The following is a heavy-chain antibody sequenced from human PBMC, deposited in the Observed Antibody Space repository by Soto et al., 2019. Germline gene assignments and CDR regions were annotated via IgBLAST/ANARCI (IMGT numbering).Heavy chain of an antibody. V-gene: IGHV1-2*04. Sequence: ASVKVSCKASGYTFTGYYMHWVRQAPGQGLEWMGWINPNSGGTNYAQKFQGWVTMTRDTSISTAYMELSRLRSDDTAVYYCARDRSRPPYYDFWSGYPYYWGQGTLVTVSS. J-gene: IGHJ4*02. D-gene: IGHD3-3*01. CDR2: INPNSGGT. CDR1: GYTFTGYY. CDR3: ARDRSRPPYYDFWSGYPYY.